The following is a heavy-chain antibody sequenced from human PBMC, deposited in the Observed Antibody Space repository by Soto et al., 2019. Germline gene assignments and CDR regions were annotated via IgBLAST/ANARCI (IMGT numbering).Heavy chain of an antibody. CDR1: RVTFGGHS. CDR3: ATQTQVTRNGEYFQH. CDR2: ISSSSTYI. J-gene: IGHJ1*01. Sequence: GGYLRLCCAANRVTFGGHSMSWVRQAPGKGLEWVSSISSSSTYIYSADSVTGRFAISRDNAKNSLFLQMNSLRAEDTAVYYCATQTQVTRNGEYFQHWGQGALVTVSS. V-gene: IGHV3-21*01. D-gene: IGHD4-4*01.